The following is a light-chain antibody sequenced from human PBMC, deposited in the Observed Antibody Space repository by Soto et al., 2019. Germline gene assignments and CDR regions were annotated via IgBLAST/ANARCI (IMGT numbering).Light chain of an antibody. CDR3: QQCNRYPIT. J-gene: IGKJ5*01. CDR2: DAS. V-gene: IGKV1-9*01. CDR1: QCISSS. Sequence: DIGLTQSPSFLSSSVGYIFTITCRASQCISSSLAWYQQRAGKAPKLLIYDASSLESGVPSRFSGSGSGTEFTLTISSLQPDDSATYYCQQCNRYPITFGQGTRLEI.